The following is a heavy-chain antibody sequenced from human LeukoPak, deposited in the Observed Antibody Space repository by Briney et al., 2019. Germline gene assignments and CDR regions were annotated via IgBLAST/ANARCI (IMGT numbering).Heavy chain of an antibody. CDR3: ARDMSIAAAGTRWFDP. J-gene: IGHJ5*02. Sequence: PSGTLSLTCSVSGGSISSYYWTWIRQPPGKGLEWIGYIYNSGSTNYNPSLKSRVTISVDTSKNQFSLKLTSVTAADTAIYYCARDMSIAAAGTRWFDPWGQGTLVTVSS. D-gene: IGHD6-13*01. V-gene: IGHV4-59*01. CDR2: IYNSGST. CDR1: GGSISSYY.